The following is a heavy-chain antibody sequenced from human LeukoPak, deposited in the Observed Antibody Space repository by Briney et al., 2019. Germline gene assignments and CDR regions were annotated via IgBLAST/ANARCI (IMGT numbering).Heavy chain of an antibody. J-gene: IGHJ3*02. D-gene: IGHD6-13*01. CDR2: IYYSGST. CDR1: GGSISSGGYY. Sequence: SQTLSLTCTVSGGSISSGGYYWSWIRQHPGKGLEWIGYIYYSGSTYYNPSLKSRVTISVDTSKNQFSLKLSSVTAADTAVYYCAREVIAATVTDAFDIWGPGTLVTVSS. V-gene: IGHV4-31*03. CDR3: AREVIAATVTDAFDI.